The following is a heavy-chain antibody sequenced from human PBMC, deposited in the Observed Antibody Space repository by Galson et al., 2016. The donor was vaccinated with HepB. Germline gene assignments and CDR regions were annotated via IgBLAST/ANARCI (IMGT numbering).Heavy chain of an antibody. CDR3: ATDHRVLRIPIFDN. J-gene: IGHJ4*02. V-gene: IGHV1-18*01. D-gene: IGHD3-9*01. CDR1: GYTFTNYG. CDR2: ISTYNGDT. Sequence: QSGAEVKKPGASVKVSCKASGYTFTNYGIAWVRQAPGQGLEWMGWISTYNGDTKFAQRFQGRVTMTEDTSTDTAYMELSSLRSEDTAVYYCATDHRVLRIPIFDNWGQGTLVTVSS.